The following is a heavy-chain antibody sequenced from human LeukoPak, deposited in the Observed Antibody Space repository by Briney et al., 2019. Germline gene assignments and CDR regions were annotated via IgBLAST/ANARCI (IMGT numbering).Heavy chain of an antibody. CDR2: IKQDGSEK. Sequence: GGSLRLSCAASGFTFSSYWMSWVRQAPGKGLEWVANIKQDGSEKYYVDSVKGRFTISRDNAKNSLYLQMNSLRVEDTAVYYRARDSSAGSSGFWGQGTLVTVSS. CDR3: ARDSSAGSSGF. V-gene: IGHV3-7*01. J-gene: IGHJ4*02. CDR1: GFTFSSYW. D-gene: IGHD6-25*01.